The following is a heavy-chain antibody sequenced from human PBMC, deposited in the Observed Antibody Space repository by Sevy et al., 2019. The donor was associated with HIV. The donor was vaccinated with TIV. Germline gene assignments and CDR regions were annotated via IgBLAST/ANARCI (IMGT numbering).Heavy chain of an antibody. CDR3: AKDLAIYDSSGYYAPITDY. Sequence: GGSLRLSCAASGFTFSSYAMSWVRQAPGKGLEWVSAISGSGGSTYYADSVKGRFTISRDNSKNTLYLQMNSLRAEDTAVYYCAKDLAIYDSSGYYAPITDYWGQGTLVTVSS. V-gene: IGHV3-23*01. J-gene: IGHJ4*02. D-gene: IGHD3-22*01. CDR2: ISGSGGST. CDR1: GFTFSSYA.